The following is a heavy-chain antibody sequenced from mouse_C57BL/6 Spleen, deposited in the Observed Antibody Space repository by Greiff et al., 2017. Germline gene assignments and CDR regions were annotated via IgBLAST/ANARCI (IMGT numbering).Heavy chain of an antibody. CDR1: GYTFTSYW. CDR2: IYPSDSET. Sequence: QVQLKQPGAELVRPGSSVKLSCKASGYTFTSYWMDWVKQRPGQGLEWIGNIYPSDSETHYNQKFKDKATLTVDKSSSTAYMQLSSLTSEDSAVYYCAREKGLGHYFDYWGQGTTLTVSS. J-gene: IGHJ2*01. CDR3: AREKGLGHYFDY. V-gene: IGHV1-61*01. D-gene: IGHD3-3*01.